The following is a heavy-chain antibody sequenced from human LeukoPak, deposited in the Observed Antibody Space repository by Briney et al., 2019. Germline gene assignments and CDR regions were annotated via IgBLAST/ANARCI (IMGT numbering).Heavy chain of an antibody. V-gene: IGHV4-59*01. CDR3: ARGRVSSSTWYSTYYYLFYMDF. CDR1: GDSISSYY. Sequence: SETLSLTCTVSGDSISSYYWSWLRQPPGKGLEWIGYVDHTGSTKFNPSLNGRVSISRDTSNNFFSLRLRSVTAADTAVYFCARGRVSSSTWYSTYYYLFYMDFWGKGTTVTVSS. D-gene: IGHD4-11*01. J-gene: IGHJ6*03. CDR2: VDHTGST.